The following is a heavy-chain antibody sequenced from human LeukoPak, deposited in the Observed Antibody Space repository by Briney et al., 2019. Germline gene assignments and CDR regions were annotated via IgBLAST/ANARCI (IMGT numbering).Heavy chain of an antibody. CDR1: GFTFGTYW. CDR2: INSDGGTT. Sequence: GGSLRLSCGASGFTFGTYWMHWVRQAPGKGLVWVSGINSDGGTTTYADSVKGRFTISRDNAKNSLYLQMNSLRAEDTAVYYCAELGITMIGGVWGKGTTVTVSS. D-gene: IGHD3-10*02. CDR3: AELGITMIGGV. V-gene: IGHV3-74*01. J-gene: IGHJ6*04.